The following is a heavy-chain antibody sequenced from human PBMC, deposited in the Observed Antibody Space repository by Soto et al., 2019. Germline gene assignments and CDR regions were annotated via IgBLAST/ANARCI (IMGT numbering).Heavy chain of an antibody. J-gene: IGHJ6*02. CDR1: GYSFTDYH. CDR3: ARGDSTDCSNGVCSFFYNHDMDV. V-gene: IGHV1-2*04. CDR2: INPKSGGT. D-gene: IGHD2-8*01. Sequence: ASVKVSCKASGYSFTDYHIHWVRQAPGQGLEWPGRINPKSGGTSTAQKFQGWVTMTTDASISTASMELTRLTSDDTAIYYCARGDSTDCSNGVCSFFYNHDMDVWGQGTTVTVSS.